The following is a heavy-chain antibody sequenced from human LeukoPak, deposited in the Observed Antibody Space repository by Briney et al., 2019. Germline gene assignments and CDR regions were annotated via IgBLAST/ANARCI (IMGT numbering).Heavy chain of an antibody. Sequence: PGGSLRLSCAAFGFTFGSYSMNWVRQAPGKGLEWISYIGISSGNTKYADSVKGRFTISGDKAKNSVYLQMNSLRVEDTAVYYCARDTKYAFDNWGQGTLVTVSS. CDR1: GFTFGSYS. D-gene: IGHD2-8*01. J-gene: IGHJ4*02. CDR3: ARDTKYAFDN. CDR2: IGISSGNT. V-gene: IGHV3-48*01.